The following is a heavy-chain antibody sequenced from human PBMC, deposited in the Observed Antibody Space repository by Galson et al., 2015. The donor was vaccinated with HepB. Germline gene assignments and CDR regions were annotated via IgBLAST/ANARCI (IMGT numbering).Heavy chain of an antibody. Sequence: SVKVSCKASGGTFSSYAISWVRQAPGQGLEWMGGIIPIFGTANYAQKFQGRVTITADESTSTAYMELSSLRSEDTAVYYCAREAPVYDSGYPIGGHYGMDVWGQGTTVTVSS. CDR3: AREAPVYDSGYPIGGHYGMDV. CDR2: IIPIFGTA. J-gene: IGHJ6*02. CDR1: GGTFSSYA. V-gene: IGHV1-69*13. D-gene: IGHD5-12*01.